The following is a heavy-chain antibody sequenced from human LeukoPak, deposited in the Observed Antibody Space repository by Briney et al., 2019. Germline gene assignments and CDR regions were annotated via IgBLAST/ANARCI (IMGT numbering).Heavy chain of an antibody. CDR2: INPNSGGT. V-gene: IGHV1-2*02. D-gene: IGHD6-6*01. Sequence: ASVKVSCKASGYTFTGYYMHWVRQAPGQGLEWMGWINPNSGGTNYAQKFQGRVTMTRDTSISTAYMELSRLRSDDTAVYYCARDMEYSSSRDAFDIWGQGTMVTVSS. CDR3: ARDMEYSSSRDAFDI. J-gene: IGHJ3*02. CDR1: GYTFTGYY.